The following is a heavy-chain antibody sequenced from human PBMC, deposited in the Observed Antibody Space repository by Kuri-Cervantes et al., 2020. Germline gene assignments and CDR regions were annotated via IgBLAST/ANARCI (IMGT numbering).Heavy chain of an antibody. D-gene: IGHD3-16*02. CDR1: GYTFTSYD. J-gene: IGHJ3*01. V-gene: IGHV1-8*02. CDR2: MNPNSGNT. Sequence: ASVKVSCKASGYTFTSYDINWVRQATGQGLEWMGWMNPNSGNTGYAQKFQGRVTMTRDTSISTAYMELSSLRSEDTAVYYCARGVMITFGGVIVYDAFRVWGQGTMVTVSS. CDR3: ARGVMITFGGVIVYDAFRV.